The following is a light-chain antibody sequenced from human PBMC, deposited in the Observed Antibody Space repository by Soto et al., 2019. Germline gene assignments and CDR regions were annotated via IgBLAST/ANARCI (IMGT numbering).Light chain of an antibody. CDR1: QNINSW. CDR3: QQYNSYPIT. J-gene: IGKJ5*01. Sequence: DTQMTQSPSTLSASVGDRVTITCRASQNINSWLAWYQQKPGKAPKLLIYKASSLESGVPSRFSGSGSGTEFTLTISSLQPDDFATYYCQQYNSYPITFGQGTRLEI. V-gene: IGKV1-5*03. CDR2: KAS.